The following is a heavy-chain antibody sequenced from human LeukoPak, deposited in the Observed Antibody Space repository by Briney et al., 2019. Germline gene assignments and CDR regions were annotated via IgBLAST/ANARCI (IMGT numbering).Heavy chain of an antibody. CDR3: ARHGEGSQAFHYYGMDV. V-gene: IGHV4-39*01. CDR2: IYYRGST. D-gene: IGHD2/OR15-2a*01. CDR1: GGSISSSTYY. J-gene: IGHJ6*02. Sequence: PSETLSLTCTVSGGSISSSTYYWGWIRQPPGKGLEWIGSIYYRGSTYYNPSLKSRVTVSVDTSKNQFSLKLSSVTAADTAVYYCARHGEGSQAFHYYGMDVWGQGTTVTVSS.